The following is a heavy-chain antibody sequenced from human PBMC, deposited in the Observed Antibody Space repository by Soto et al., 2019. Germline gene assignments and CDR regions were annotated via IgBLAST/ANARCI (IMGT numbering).Heavy chain of an antibody. D-gene: IGHD3-10*01. CDR2: ISSSSSYI. CDR3: ARAKGGFGETSDY. J-gene: IGHJ4*02. V-gene: IGHV3-21*01. CDR1: GFTFSSYS. Sequence: GGSQRLSCAASGFTFSSYSMNWVRQAPGKGLEWVSSISSSSSYIYYADSVKGRFTISRDNAKNSLYLQMNSLRAEDTAVYYCARAKGGFGETSDYWGQGTLVTVSS.